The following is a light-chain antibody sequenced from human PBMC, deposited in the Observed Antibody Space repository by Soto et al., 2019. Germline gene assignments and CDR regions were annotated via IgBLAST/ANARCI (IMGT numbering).Light chain of an antibody. CDR1: QSITTW. CDR2: DVS. J-gene: IGKJ1*01. CDR3: QQYDSSRT. Sequence: DIQMTQSPSTLSASVADRVTITCRASQSITTWLAWYQQKPGKAPKLLIYDVSHLESGVPSRFSGSGSGTEFTLTITSLQPEDFAFYYCQQYDSSRTFGQGTKVDIK. V-gene: IGKV1-5*01.